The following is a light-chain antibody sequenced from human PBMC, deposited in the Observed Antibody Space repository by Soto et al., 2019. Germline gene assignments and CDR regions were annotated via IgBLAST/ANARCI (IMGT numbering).Light chain of an antibody. J-gene: IGKJ4*01. CDR1: QGIGSA. CDR2: DAS. CDR3: LLFNTYPQA. V-gene: IGKV1-13*02. Sequence: AIQLTPSPSSLSASIGDRVTITCRARQGIGSALAWYQQAPGKPPKLLIFDASTLENGVPSRFSGGGSGTDFTLTISSLQPEDFANDYCLLFNTYPQAFGGGTKVELK.